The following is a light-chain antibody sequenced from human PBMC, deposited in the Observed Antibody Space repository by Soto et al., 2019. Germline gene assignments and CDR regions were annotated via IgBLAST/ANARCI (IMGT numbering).Light chain of an antibody. CDR1: QSISSW. CDR2: KAA. Sequence: DIQLTQSPCTLSSSVGDRATLTCRASQSISSWLAWYQQKPGKAPKLLIYKAASLESGVPSRFSGSGCGTAFTLTISSLQPDDFSTYYCQQYTSSPTFGQGTKVEIK. V-gene: IGKV1-5*03. CDR3: QQYTSSPT. J-gene: IGKJ1*01.